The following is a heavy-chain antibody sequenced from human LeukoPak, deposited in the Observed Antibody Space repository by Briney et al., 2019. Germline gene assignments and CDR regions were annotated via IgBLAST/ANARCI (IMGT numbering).Heavy chain of an antibody. CDR2: MNPNSGNT. J-gene: IGHJ4*02. Sequence: ASVKVSCKASGYTFTSYDINWVRQATGQGLEWMGWMNPNSGNTGYAQKFQGRVTMTRNTSISTAYMELRSLRSDDTAVYYCARARVGANYFDYWGQGTLVTVSS. CDR3: ARARVGANYFDY. D-gene: IGHD1-26*01. V-gene: IGHV1-8*01. CDR1: GYTFTSYD.